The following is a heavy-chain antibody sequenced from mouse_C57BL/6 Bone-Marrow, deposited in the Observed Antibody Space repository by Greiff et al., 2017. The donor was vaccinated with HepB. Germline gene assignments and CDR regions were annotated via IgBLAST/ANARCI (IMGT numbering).Heavy chain of an antibody. V-gene: IGHV1-59*01. J-gene: IGHJ4*01. CDR2: IDPSDSYT. D-gene: IGHD2-1*01. CDR3: AREGNSGMDY. Sequence: QVQLQQPGAELVRPGTSVKLSCKASGYTFTSYWMHWVKQRPGQGLEWIGVIDPSDSYTNYNQKFKGKATLTVDTSSSTAYMQLSSLTSEDSAVYYCAREGNSGMDYWGQGTSVTVSS. CDR1: GYTFTSYW.